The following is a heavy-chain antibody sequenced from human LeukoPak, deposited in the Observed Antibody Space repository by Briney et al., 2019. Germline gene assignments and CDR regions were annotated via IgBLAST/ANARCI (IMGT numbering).Heavy chain of an antibody. CDR2: ISSSGNYI. J-gene: IGHJ4*02. CDR1: GLTFSSYR. Sequence: PGGSLRLSCAASGLTFSSYRMNLVRQAPGKGLEWVSSISSSGNYIYYADSVKGRFTISRDNAKNSLYLQMNSLRAEDTAVYYCARSGGGMDDYWGQGTLVTVSS. CDR3: ARSGGGMDDY. V-gene: IGHV3-21*01. D-gene: IGHD3-16*01.